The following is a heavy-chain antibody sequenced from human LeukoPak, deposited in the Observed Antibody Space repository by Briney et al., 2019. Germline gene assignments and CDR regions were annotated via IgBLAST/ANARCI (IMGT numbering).Heavy chain of an antibody. Sequence: PSETLSLTCTVSGGSINNYYWSWIRQSPGKGLEWIGYIYDSGSTNYNPSLKSRVTISVDTSKNHFSLKLSSVTAADTAVYYCARVVTTVDAFDIWGQGTMVTVSS. CDR2: IYDSGST. CDR3: ARVVTTVDAFDI. D-gene: IGHD4-17*01. J-gene: IGHJ3*02. CDR1: GGSINNYY. V-gene: IGHV4-59*01.